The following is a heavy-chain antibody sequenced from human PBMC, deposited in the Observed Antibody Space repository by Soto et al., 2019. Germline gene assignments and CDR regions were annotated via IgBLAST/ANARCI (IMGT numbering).Heavy chain of an antibody. J-gene: IGHJ4*02. CDR3: AKDLDSSSSY. CDR1: GFPFSSYG. V-gene: IGHV3-30*18. Sequence: QVQLVESGGGVVQPGRSLRLSCAASGFPFSSYGMHWVRQAPGKGLEWVAVISYDGSNKYYADSVKGRFTISRDNSKNKLYLQMNRLRAEDTAVYYCAKDLDSSSSYWGQGTLVTVSS. D-gene: IGHD6-6*01. CDR2: ISYDGSNK.